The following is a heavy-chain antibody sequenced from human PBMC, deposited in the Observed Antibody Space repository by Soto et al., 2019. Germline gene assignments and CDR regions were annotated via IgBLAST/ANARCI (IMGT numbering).Heavy chain of an antibody. V-gene: IGHV3-21*01. Sequence: GGSLRLSCAASGFTFSSYSMNWVRQAPGKGLEWVSSISSSSSYIYYADSVKGRFTISRDNAKNSLYLQMNSLRAEDTAVYYCARETPLYCSSTSCEGYWGQGTLVTVSS. J-gene: IGHJ4*02. CDR2: ISSSSSYI. D-gene: IGHD2-2*01. CDR3: ARETPLYCSSTSCEGY. CDR1: GFTFSSYS.